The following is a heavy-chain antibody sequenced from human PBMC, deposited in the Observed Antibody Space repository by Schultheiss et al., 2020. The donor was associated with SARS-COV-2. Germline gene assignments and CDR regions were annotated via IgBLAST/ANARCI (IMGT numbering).Heavy chain of an antibody. CDR2: ISSSSSYI. CDR3: ARDRDSWYFDL. V-gene: IGHV3-21*01. Sequence: GGSLRLSCAASGFTFSSYAIHWVRQAPGKGLEWVSSISSSSSYIYYADSVKGRFTISRDNARNSLYLQMNSLRAEDTAVYYCARDRDSWYFDLWGRGTLVTVSS. CDR1: GFTFSSYA. J-gene: IGHJ2*01.